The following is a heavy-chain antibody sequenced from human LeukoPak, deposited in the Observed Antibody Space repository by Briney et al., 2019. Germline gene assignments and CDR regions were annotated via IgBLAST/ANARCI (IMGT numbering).Heavy chain of an antibody. Sequence: SETLSLTCAVYGGSFSGYYWSWIRQPPGKGLEWIGYIYYSGSTYYNPSLKSRVTISVDTSKNQFSLKLSSVTAADTAVYYCARDSLPDAFDIWGQGTMVTVSS. CDR3: ARDSLPDAFDI. CDR2: IYYSGST. D-gene: IGHD6-13*01. J-gene: IGHJ3*02. V-gene: IGHV4-34*01. CDR1: GGSFSGYY.